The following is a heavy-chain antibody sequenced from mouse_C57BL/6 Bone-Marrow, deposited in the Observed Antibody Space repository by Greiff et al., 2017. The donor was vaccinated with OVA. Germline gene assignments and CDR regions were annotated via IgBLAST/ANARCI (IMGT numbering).Heavy chain of an antibody. CDR3: ALTAQGY. D-gene: IGHD3-2*02. CDR2: IYPGDGDT. V-gene: IGHV1-82*01. J-gene: IGHJ2*01. CDR1: GYAFSSSW. Sequence: VQLQQSGPELVKPGASVKISCKASGYAFSSSWMNWVKQRPGKGLEWIGRIYPGDGDTKYNGKFKGKATLTSDKSSSTAYMPLSSLTSEDSAVYFSALTAQGYWGQGTTLTVSS.